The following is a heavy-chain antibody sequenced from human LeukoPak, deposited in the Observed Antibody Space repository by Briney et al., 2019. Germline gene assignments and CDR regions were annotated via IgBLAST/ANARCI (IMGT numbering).Heavy chain of an antibody. CDR3: AMGGNYGIDY. CDR1: SGSVSSTIYY. D-gene: IGHD1-26*01. CDR2: IYNSGST. Sequence: SETLSLTCTVSSGSVSSTIYYWGWIRQPPGKGLEWIGSIYNSGSTYYNPALKSRVTMSVDTSKNQFALKLTSVTAADTAVYYCAMGGNYGIDYWGQGTLITVSS. J-gene: IGHJ4*02. V-gene: IGHV4-39*01.